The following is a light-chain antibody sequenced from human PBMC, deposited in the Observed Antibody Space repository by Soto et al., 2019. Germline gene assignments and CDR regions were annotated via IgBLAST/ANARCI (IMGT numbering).Light chain of an antibody. CDR1: QSVSSY. Sequence: IVLTHSPATLSLSPWERATLSCRASQSVSSYLAWYQQKPGQAPRLLIYDASNRATGIPARFSGSGSGTDFTLTTSSLEPEDFAVYYCQQRSNWPINFGQGTRLEIK. J-gene: IGKJ5*01. CDR3: QQRSNWPIN. V-gene: IGKV3-11*01. CDR2: DAS.